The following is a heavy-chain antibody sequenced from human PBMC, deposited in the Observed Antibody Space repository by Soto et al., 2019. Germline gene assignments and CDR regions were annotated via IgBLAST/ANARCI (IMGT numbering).Heavy chain of an antibody. Sequence: QVQLVQSGAEVKRPGASVKVSCKASGYTFTTYGITWVRQAPGQGLEWMGWNSAYSGNTNYAQKLQGRLTVTTDTSTNTAYMDLRSLRSDGTAVYYCARVVKAGDYGDYGRYYFDYWGHGTLVTVSS. CDR1: GYTFTTYG. D-gene: IGHD4-17*01. J-gene: IGHJ4*01. CDR2: NSAYSGNT. CDR3: ARVVKAGDYGDYGRYYFDY. V-gene: IGHV1-18*04.